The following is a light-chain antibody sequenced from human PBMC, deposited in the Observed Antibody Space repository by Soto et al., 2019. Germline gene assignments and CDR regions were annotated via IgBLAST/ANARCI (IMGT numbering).Light chain of an antibody. Sequence: DIVMTQSPDSLAVSLGERATINCKSSQSVLHSPNNKNYLAWYQQKPGQPPKLVIYWASARESGVPDRFSGSGAGTDFTLTISSLQAEDVAVYYCQQYVSLPFTFGPVNKVDIK. J-gene: IGKJ3*01. V-gene: IGKV4-1*01. CDR1: QSVLHSPNNKNY. CDR2: WAS. CDR3: QQYVSLPFT.